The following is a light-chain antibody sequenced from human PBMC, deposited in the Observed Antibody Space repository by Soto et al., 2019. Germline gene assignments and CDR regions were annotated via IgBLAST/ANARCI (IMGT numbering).Light chain of an antibody. J-gene: IGKJ5*01. CDR3: QQADTFPTT. Sequence: IRMTHSPSSLSASAGDIFTVTGRAIQGISSYLAWSQQKPGKAPKILIYSASSLQSGVQSRFSGSGFGPDFNLTISSIQHEDFATYYCQQADTFPTTFGPGTRMEIK. CDR1: QGISSY. V-gene: IGKV1D-12*01. CDR2: SAS.